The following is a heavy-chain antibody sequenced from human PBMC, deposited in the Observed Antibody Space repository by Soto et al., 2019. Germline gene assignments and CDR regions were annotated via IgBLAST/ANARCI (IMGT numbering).Heavy chain of an antibody. CDR1: GFSFNYYA. J-gene: IGHJ4*02. Sequence: QVQLVESGGGVVPPGRSQRLSCAASGFSFNYYAMNWVRQAPDKGLEWVAAISHDGNTEYYVDSVKGRFTISRDNFKNALYLQMNSLRTDDAAMYYCARGGDLDYWGRGTLVTVSS. V-gene: IGHV3-30-3*01. CDR2: ISHDGNTE. CDR3: ARGGDLDY. D-gene: IGHD3-16*01.